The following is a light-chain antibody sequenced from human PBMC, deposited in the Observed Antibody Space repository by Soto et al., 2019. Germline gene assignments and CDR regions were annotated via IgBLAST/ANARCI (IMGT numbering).Light chain of an antibody. CDR1: SSDIGSYNY. V-gene: IGLV2-14*03. Sequence: QSVLAQPASVSGSPGQSITISCTGTSSDIGSYNYISWYQQYPDKGPKLIIYGVTNRPSGVSSLFSGSKSGYTASLTISGLQAEDEADYYCCSYTTTTTYVFGTGTKLTVL. CDR2: GVT. J-gene: IGLJ1*01. CDR3: CSYTTTTTYV.